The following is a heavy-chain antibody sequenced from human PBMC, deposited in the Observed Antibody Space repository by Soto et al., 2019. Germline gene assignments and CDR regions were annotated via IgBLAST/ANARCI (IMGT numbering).Heavy chain of an antibody. CDR2: IDPSDSYT. J-gene: IGHJ6*02. Sequence: RGESLKISCKGSEYSFTSYWISWVRQMPGKGLEWMGRIDPSDSYTNYSPSFQGHVTISADKSISTAYLQWSSLKASDTAMYYCARQVAIVAVPAAIHYYYGMDVWGQGTTVTVSS. CDR3: ARQVAIVAVPAAIHYYYGMDV. D-gene: IGHD2-2*01. V-gene: IGHV5-10-1*01. CDR1: EYSFTSYW.